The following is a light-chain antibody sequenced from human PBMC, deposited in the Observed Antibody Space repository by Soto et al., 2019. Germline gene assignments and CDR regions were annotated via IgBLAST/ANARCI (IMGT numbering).Light chain of an antibody. CDR3: QQSYSTPPIT. J-gene: IGKJ5*01. CDR1: QSISNS. Sequence: DIQMTQSPSSLSASVGDRVTITCRASQSISNSLNWYQQEPGKAPKLLIYAASSLQSGVPSRFSGSGSGTDFTLGISSLQPDDFANADCQQSYSTPPITFGQGTLLESK. CDR2: AAS. V-gene: IGKV1-39*01.